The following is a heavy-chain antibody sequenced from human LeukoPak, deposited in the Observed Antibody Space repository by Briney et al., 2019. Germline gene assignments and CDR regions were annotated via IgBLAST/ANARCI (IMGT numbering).Heavy chain of an antibody. V-gene: IGHV4-31*03. J-gene: IGHJ6*02. CDR1: GGSISSGGYY. CDR2: IYYSGST. CDR3: ARGPPYYDFWSGYYYYGTDV. Sequence: SETLSLTCTVSGGSISSGGYYWSWIRQHPGKGLEWIGYIYYSGSTYYNPSLKSRVTISVDTSKNQFSLKLSSVTAADTAVYYCARGPPYYDFWSGYYYYGTDVWGQGTTVTVSS. D-gene: IGHD3-3*01.